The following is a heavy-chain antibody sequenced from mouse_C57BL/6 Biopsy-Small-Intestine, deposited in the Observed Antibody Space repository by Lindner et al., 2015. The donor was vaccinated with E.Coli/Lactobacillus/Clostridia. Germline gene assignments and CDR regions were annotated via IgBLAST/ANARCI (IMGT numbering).Heavy chain of an antibody. V-gene: IGHV1-14*01. CDR2: IDPYNDGA. D-gene: IGHD2-5*01. J-gene: IGHJ2*01. Sequence: VQLQESGPELVKPGASVKMSCKASGYTFTNYIIHWVKQKPGQGLEWIGYIDPYNDGAKYNEKFKGKASLTSDKSSSAVYMEVSSLTSEDSAVYYCARSYYSNYGYFDYWGLGHHSHSLL. CDR1: GYTFTNYI. CDR3: ARSYYSNYGYFDY.